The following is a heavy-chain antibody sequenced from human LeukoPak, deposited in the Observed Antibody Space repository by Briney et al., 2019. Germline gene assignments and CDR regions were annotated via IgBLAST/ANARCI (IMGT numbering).Heavy chain of an antibody. CDR2: ISAYNGNT. CDR1: GYTFTSYG. J-gene: IGHJ5*02. D-gene: IGHD3-10*01. Sequence: ASVKVSCKASGYTFTSYGISWVRQAPGQGLEWMGWISAYNGNTNYAQKLQGRVTMTTDTSTSTAYMELRSLRSDDTAVYYCAREAYYYGSGSYYENWFDPWGQGTLVTVSS. V-gene: IGHV1-18*01. CDR3: AREAYYYGSGSYYENWFDP.